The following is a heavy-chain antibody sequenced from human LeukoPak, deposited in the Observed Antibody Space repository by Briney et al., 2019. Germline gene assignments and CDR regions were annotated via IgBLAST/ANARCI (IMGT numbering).Heavy chain of an antibody. J-gene: IGHJ6*02. CDR3: ARDRRLHYYDSSGPLGYDYHSMDV. Sequence: PGGSLRLSCVVSGLIFGDCWMSWVRQAPGKGLEWVANIKQDGSKRYYVDSVKGRFTISRDNAKNSVYLQMNSLRADDTAVYYCARDRRLHYYDSSGPLGYDYHSMDVWGQGTTVTVSS. V-gene: IGHV3-7*01. CDR1: GLIFGDCW. D-gene: IGHD3-22*01. CDR2: IKQDGSKR.